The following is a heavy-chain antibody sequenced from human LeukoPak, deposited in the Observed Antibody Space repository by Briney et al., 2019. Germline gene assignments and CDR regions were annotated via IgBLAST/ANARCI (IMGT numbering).Heavy chain of an antibody. D-gene: IGHD3-9*01. CDR1: GFTFSSYA. J-gene: IGHJ3*02. CDR3: ARELLRYFDWLTDAFDI. V-gene: IGHV3-7*01. Sequence: GGSLRLSCAASGFTFSSYAMSWVRQAPGKGLEWVANIKQDGSEKYYVDSVKGRFTISRDNAKNSLYLQMNSLRAEDTAVYYCARELLRYFDWLTDAFDIWGQGTMVTVSS. CDR2: IKQDGSEK.